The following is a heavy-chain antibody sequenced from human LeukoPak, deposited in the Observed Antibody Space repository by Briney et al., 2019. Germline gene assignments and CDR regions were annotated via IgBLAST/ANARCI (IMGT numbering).Heavy chain of an antibody. CDR2: IKLDGSEK. Sequence: PGGSLRLSCAASGFTFSSYWMTWVRQAPGKGLEWVANIKLDGSEKYYVDSVKGRFTISRDNAKNSLYLQMNSLRAEDTAVYYCARAPIGRAYAFDIWGQGTMVTVSS. D-gene: IGHD1-26*01. V-gene: IGHV3-7*01. J-gene: IGHJ3*02. CDR3: ARAPIGRAYAFDI. CDR1: GFTFSSYW.